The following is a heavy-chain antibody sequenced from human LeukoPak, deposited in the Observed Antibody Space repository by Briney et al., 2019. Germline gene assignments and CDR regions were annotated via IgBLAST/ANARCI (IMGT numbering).Heavy chain of an antibody. CDR2: IYYSGST. J-gene: IGHJ4*02. CDR1: GGSISSYY. Sequence: SETLPLTCTVSGGSISSYYWSWIRQPPGKGLEWIGYIYYSGSTNYNPSLKSRVTISVDTSKNQFSLKLISVTAAHTAVYYCARLTNYYDRRYLDYWGQGTLVTVSS. D-gene: IGHD3-22*01. CDR3: ARLTNYYDRRYLDY. V-gene: IGHV4-59*01.